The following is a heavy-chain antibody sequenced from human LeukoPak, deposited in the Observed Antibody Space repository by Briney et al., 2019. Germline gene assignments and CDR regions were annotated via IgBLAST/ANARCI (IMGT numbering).Heavy chain of an antibody. D-gene: IGHD2-2*01. CDR1: GGSISNKY. V-gene: IGHV4-4*07. CDR2: IYTSGST. Sequence: SETLSLTCTVSGGSISNKYWSWIRQPAGKGLEWIGRIYTSGSTNYNPSLKSRVTMSVDASKNQFSLKLSSVTAADTAVYYCARDPTLNEYQLLGEWYFDYWGQGTLVTVSS. J-gene: IGHJ4*02. CDR3: ARDPTLNEYQLLGEWYFDY.